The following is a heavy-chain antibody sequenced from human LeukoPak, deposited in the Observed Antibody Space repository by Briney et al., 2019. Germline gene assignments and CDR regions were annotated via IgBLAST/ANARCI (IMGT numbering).Heavy chain of an antibody. CDR2: ISSKAHGGTT. Sequence: RSGRSLRLSCTASGFTFGDYAMSWFRQAPGEGLEWVGFISSKAHGGTTEYAASVKGRFTISRDDSKSIAYLQMDSLKTEDTAVYYCTRAGRYCSGGSCYSFYWGQGTLVTVSS. J-gene: IGHJ4*02. D-gene: IGHD2-15*01. CDR3: TRAGRYCSGGSCYSFY. V-gene: IGHV3-49*03. CDR1: GFTFGDYA.